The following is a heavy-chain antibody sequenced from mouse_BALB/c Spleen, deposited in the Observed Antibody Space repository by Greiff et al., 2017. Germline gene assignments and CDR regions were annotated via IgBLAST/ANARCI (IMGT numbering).Heavy chain of an antibody. V-gene: IGHV1-54*01. CDR3: GRTGDRRTYAMGY. CDR1: GYAFTNYL. J-gene: IGHJ4*01. Sequence: VQLQQSGAELVRPGTSVKVSCKASGYAFTNYLIAWVKQRPGQGLEWIGVINPGSGGTNYNEKFKGKATLTADESSSTAYMQLSILSSDDSVVYFCGRTGDRRTYAMGYWGQGTSVTVSS. CDR2: INPGSGGT. D-gene: IGHD3-1*01.